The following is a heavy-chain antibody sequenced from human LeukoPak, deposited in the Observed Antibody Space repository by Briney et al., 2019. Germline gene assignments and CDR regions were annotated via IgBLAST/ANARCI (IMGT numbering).Heavy chain of an antibody. CDR3: ARSPTSSNFDI. CDR2: IYYSGST. V-gene: IGHV4-59*08. Sequence: SETLSLTCTVSGGSISSYHWTWIRQPAGKGLEWIGYIYYSGSTNYNPSLKSRVTISVDTSKNQFSLNLSSVTAADTAVYYCARSPTSSNFDIWGQGTMVTVSS. J-gene: IGHJ3*02. CDR1: GGSISSYH.